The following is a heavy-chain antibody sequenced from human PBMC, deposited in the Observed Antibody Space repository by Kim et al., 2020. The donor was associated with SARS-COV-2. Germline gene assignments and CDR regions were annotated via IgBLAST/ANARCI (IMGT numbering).Heavy chain of an antibody. CDR3: AKEGAASYYYYFYMDV. CDR1: GFTFSSYG. D-gene: IGHD5-18*01. CDR2: ISYDGSNK. V-gene: IGHV3-30*18. J-gene: IGHJ6*03. Sequence: GGSLRLSCAASGFTFSSYGMHWVRQAPGKGLEWVAVISYDGSNKYYADSVKGRFTISRDNSKHTLYLQMTSLRAEDTAVYYCAKEGAASYYYYFYMDVWG.